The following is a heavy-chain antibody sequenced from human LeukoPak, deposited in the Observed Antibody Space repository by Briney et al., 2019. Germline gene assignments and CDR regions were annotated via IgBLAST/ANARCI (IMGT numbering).Heavy chain of an antibody. D-gene: IGHD2-2*01. V-gene: IGHV3-74*03. CDR2: ITSDGGST. CDR1: GFTFSSYN. J-gene: IGHJ4*02. CDR3: ARDWYHAIDY. Sequence: GGSLRLSCAASGFTFSSYNMNWVRQVPGKGLVWVARITSDGGSTTYAESVKGRFTISRDNAKNTLYLEMDSLRAEDTAVYYCARDWYHAIDYWGQGTLVTVSS.